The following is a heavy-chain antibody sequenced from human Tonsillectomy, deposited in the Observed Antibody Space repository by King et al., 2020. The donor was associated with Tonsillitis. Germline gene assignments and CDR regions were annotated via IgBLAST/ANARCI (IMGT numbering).Heavy chain of an antibody. CDR2: NIGSSGST. V-gene: IGHV3-23*04. D-gene: IGHD5-12*01. Sequence: EVQLVESGGDLVQPGGSLRLSCAASGFAFGTYAMSWVRQAPGKGLEWVSTNIGSSGSTFHANSVKGRFSISSDNSENTLFLQMNNLRAEDTAVYYCAKARYSAGRYHFDYWGQGTLVTVSS. CDR1: GFAFGTYA. CDR3: AKARYSAGRYHFDY. J-gene: IGHJ4*02.